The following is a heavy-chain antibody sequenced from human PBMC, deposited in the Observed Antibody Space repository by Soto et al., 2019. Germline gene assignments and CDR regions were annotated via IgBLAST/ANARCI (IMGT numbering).Heavy chain of an antibody. CDR1: GFTFSNAW. CDR3: TTRYCSSTSCYNNYYNYGMDV. D-gene: IGHD2-2*02. CDR2: IKSKTDGGTT. Sequence: KSGGSLRLSCAASGFTFSNAWMSWVRQAPGKGLEWVGRIKSKTDGGTTDYAAPVRGRFTISRDDSKNTVFLQMNSLKTEDTAVYFCTTRYCSSTSCYNNYYNYGMDVWGQGTTVTVS. V-gene: IGHV3-15*01. J-gene: IGHJ6*02.